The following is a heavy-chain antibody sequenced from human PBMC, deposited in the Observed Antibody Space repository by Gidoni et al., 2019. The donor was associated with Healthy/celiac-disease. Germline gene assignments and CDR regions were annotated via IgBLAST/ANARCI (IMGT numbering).Heavy chain of an antibody. D-gene: IGHD2-2*02. CDR1: GFTFSSYG. J-gene: IGHJ3*02. CDR3: AKSNCSSTSCYTRAFDI. CDR2: ISYDGSNK. V-gene: IGHV3-30*18. Sequence: QVQLVESGGGVVQPGRSLRLSCAASGFTFSSYGMHWVRQAPGKGLEWVAVISYDGSNKYYADSVKGRFTISRDNSKNTLYLQMNSLRAEDTAVYYCAKSNCSSTSCYTRAFDIWGQGTMVTVSS.